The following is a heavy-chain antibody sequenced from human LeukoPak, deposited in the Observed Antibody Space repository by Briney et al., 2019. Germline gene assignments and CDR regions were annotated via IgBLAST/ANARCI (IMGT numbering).Heavy chain of an antibody. V-gene: IGHV3-30-3*01. CDR1: GFTFSSYA. J-gene: IGHJ3*02. CDR2: ISYDGSNK. Sequence: GGSLRLSCAASGFTFSSYAMHWVRQAPGKGLEWVAVISYDGSNKYYADSVKGRFTISRDNSKNTLYLQMNSLRAADTAVYYCASPPGVGGVTPDAFYIWGRGKRVTVS. D-gene: IGHD3-16*01. CDR3: ASPPGVGGVTPDAFYI.